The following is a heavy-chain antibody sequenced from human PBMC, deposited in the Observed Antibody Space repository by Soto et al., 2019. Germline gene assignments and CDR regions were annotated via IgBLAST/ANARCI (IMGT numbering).Heavy chain of an antibody. V-gene: IGHV3-30-3*01. D-gene: IGHD3-3*01. Sequence: QVQLVESGGGVVQPGRSLRLSCAASGFTFSNYAMHWVRQTPGKGLEWVAIVSYDGTNQYYADSVKGRFTISRDNSENTLYLQMNSLRAEDTALYYCARDGATQTWRRWYFDRWGRGTLVTVSS. CDR2: VSYDGTNQ. CDR3: ARDGATQTWRRWYFDR. CDR1: GFTFSNYA. J-gene: IGHJ2*01.